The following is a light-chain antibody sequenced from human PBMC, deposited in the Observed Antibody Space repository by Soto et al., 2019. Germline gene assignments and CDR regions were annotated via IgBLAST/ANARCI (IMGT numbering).Light chain of an antibody. V-gene: IGLV2-8*01. CDR1: SSDVGGYNF. Sequence: QSALTQPPSASGSPRQSVTISCTGTSSDVGGYNFVSWYQQHPGKAPKLMIYEVSKRPSGVPDRFSGSMSGNTASLTVSGLQAEDEADYYCSSYVVTSFVFGTGTKLTVL. CDR2: EVS. J-gene: IGLJ1*01. CDR3: SSYVVTSFV.